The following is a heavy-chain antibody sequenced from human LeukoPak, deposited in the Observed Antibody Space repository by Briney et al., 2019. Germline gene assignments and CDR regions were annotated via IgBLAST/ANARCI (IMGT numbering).Heavy chain of an antibody. Sequence: SETLSLTCRVSGGSMSNYYWSWIRRPPGKGLEWIGYVYSSGSTNYNSSLKSRVTISVDTSKNQFSLRLSSVTAADTAVYYCARRTGYYDGFDYWGQGTLVTVSS. CDR2: VYSSGST. CDR3: ARRTGYYDGFDY. V-gene: IGHV4-59*01. J-gene: IGHJ4*02. CDR1: GGSMSNYY. D-gene: IGHD3/OR15-3a*01.